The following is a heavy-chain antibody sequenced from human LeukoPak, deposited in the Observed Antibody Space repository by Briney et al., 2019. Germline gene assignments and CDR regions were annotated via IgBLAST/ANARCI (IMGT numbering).Heavy chain of an antibody. CDR3: ARGLIVVVPAAIRKGLDP. CDR1: GGSFSGYY. CDR2: INHSGST. D-gene: IGHD2-2*01. J-gene: IGHJ5*02. Sequence: SETLSLTCAACGGSFSGYYWSWIRQPPGKGLEWIGEINHSGSTNYNPSLKSRVTISVDTSKNQFSLKLSSVTAADTAVYYCARGLIVVVPAAIRKGLDPWGQGTLVTVSS. V-gene: IGHV4-34*01.